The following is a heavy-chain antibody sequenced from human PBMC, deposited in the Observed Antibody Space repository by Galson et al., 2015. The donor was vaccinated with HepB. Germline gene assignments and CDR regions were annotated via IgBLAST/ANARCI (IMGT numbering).Heavy chain of an antibody. CDR1: GSSFPSYW. V-gene: IGHV5-51*01. J-gene: IGHJ3*02. Sequence: QSGAEVTKPGESLKISCKGSGSSFPSYWIGWVRQMPGKGLEWMGIIYPGDSDTRYSPSFQGQVTISADKSISTAYLQWSSLKASDTAMYYCARPRIAARPRDAFDIWGQGTMVTVSS. D-gene: IGHD6-6*01. CDR3: ARPRIAARPRDAFDI. CDR2: IYPGDSDT.